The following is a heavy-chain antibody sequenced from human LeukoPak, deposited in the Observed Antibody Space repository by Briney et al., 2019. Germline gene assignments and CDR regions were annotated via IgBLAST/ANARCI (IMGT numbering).Heavy chain of an antibody. CDR1: GGSFGGYY. Sequence: SETLSLTCAVYGGSFGGYYWSWIRQPPGKGLEWIGEINHSGSTNYNPSLKSRVTISVDTSKNQFSLKLSSVTAADTAVYYCARVPGYSYGFFDYWGQGTLVTVSS. CDR2: INHSGST. V-gene: IGHV4-34*01. J-gene: IGHJ4*02. D-gene: IGHD5-18*01. CDR3: ARVPGYSYGFFDY.